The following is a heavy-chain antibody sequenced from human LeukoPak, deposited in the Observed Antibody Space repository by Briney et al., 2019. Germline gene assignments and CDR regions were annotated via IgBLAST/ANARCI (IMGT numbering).Heavy chain of an antibody. CDR2: ISFDGINK. J-gene: IGHJ4*02. CDR3: ARDGRDCSSISCYTDF. CDR1: GFTFSSYA. D-gene: IGHD2-2*01. V-gene: IGHV3-30-3*01. Sequence: GRSLRLSCAASGFTFSSYAMHWVRQTPGKGLEWVAVISFDGINKYYADSVKGRFTISRDSSKNTLYLQMNSLRLEDTAVYYCARDGRDCSSISCYTDFWGQGTLVTVSS.